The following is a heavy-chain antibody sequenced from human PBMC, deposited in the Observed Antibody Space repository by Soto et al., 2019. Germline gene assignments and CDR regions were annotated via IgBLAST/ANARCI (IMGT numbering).Heavy chain of an antibody. CDR1: GFTFSSYS. CDR3: ARAIATVTNAFDI. D-gene: IGHD6-13*01. V-gene: IGHV3-21*01. Sequence: LRLSCAASGFTFSSYSMNWVRQAPGKGLEWVSSISSSSSYIYYADSVKGRFTISRDNAKDSLYLQMNSLRAEDTAVYYCARAIATVTNAFDIWGQGTMVTVSS. CDR2: ISSSSSYI. J-gene: IGHJ3*02.